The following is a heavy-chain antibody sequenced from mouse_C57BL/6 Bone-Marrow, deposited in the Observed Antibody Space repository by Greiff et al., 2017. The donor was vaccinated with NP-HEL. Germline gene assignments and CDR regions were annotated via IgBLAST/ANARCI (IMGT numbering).Heavy chain of an antibody. CDR2: INPSNGGT. CDR3: ARGSGYAFDY. V-gene: IGHV1-53*01. Sequence: QVQLQQPGTELVKPGASVKLSCKASGYTFTSYWMHWVKQRPGQGLEWIGNINPSNGGTNYNEKFKNKATLTVDKSSSTAYMQLSRLTSEDSAVCACARGSGYAFDYWGQGTTLTVSS. CDR1: GYTFTSYW. J-gene: IGHJ2*01. D-gene: IGHD3-2*02.